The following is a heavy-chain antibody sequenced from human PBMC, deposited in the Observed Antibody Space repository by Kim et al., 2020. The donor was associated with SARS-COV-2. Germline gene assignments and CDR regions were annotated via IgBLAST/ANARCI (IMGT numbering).Heavy chain of an antibody. J-gene: IGHJ4*02. CDR1: GGSISSSSYY. D-gene: IGHD2-2*01. CDR2: IYYSGST. V-gene: IGHV4-39*01. Sequence: SETLSLTCTVSGGSISSSSYYWGWIRQPPGKGLEWIGSIYYSGSTYYNPSLKSRVTISVDTSKNQFSLKLSSVTAADTAVYYCARPNTRYCSSTSCFNFDYWGQGTLVTVSS. CDR3: ARPNTRYCSSTSCFNFDY.